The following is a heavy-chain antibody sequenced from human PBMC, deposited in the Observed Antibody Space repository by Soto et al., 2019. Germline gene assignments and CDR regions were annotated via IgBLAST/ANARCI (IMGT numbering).Heavy chain of an antibody. CDR3: ARSQLVGPNWFDP. V-gene: IGHV1-18*01. CDR1: GYTFTSYG. D-gene: IGHD6-6*01. Sequence: GASVKVSCKASGYTFTSYGIGGVRQAPGQGLEWMGWISAYNGNTNYAQKLQGRVTMTTDTSTSTAYMELRSLRSDDTAVYYCARSQLVGPNWFDPWGQGTLVTVSS. CDR2: ISAYNGNT. J-gene: IGHJ5*02.